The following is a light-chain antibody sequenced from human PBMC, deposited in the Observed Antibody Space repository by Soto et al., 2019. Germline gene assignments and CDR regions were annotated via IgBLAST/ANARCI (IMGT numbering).Light chain of an antibody. J-gene: IGKJ2*01. CDR3: QQSYNSPPYT. CDR1: QGITNR. CDR2: AAS. Sequence: DIQMTQSPSSLSASVGDSVTITCRASQGITNRLGWFQQRPGEAPKSLIYAASSLQSGVPSKFSGSGSGTTFTLTISSLHPEDFATYFCQQSYNSPPYTFGQGTKLETK. V-gene: IGKV1-16*02.